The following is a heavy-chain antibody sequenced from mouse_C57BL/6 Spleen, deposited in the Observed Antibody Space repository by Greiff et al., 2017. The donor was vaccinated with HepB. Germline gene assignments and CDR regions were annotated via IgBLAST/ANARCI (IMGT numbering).Heavy chain of an antibody. J-gene: IGHJ2*01. CDR1: GYTFTSYW. V-gene: IGHV1-52*01. CDR2: IDPSDSET. D-gene: IGHD2-10*02. CDR3: ARMSTVNYFDY. Sequence: QVQLQQPGAELVRPGSSVKLSCKASGYTFTSYWMHWVKQRPIQGLEWIGNIDPSDSETHYNQKFKDKATLTVDKSSSTAYMQLSSLTSEDSAVYYCARMSTVNYFDYWGQGTTLTVSS.